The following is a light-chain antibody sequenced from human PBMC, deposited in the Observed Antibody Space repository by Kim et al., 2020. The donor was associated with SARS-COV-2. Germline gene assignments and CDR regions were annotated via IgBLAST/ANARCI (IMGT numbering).Light chain of an antibody. CDR3: QAWGTGIVV. CDR2: VNSDGSH. V-gene: IGLV4-69*02. Sequence: QPVLTQSPSASASLGASVKITCTLSTGHSTNAIAWHQHQPKKGPRYLMKVNSDGSHTKGDGIPDRFSGSSSGAERYLTISSLQSDDEADYYCQAWGTGIVVFGGGTKLTVL. J-gene: IGLJ2*01. CDR1: TGHSTNA.